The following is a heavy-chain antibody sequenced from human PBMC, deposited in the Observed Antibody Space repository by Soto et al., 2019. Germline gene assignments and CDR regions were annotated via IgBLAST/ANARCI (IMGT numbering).Heavy chain of an antibody. Sequence: PGESLKISCKGSGYSFTSYWIGWVRQMPGKGLEWMGIIYPGDSDTRYSPSFQGQVTISADKSISTAYLQWSSLKASDTAMYYCARLTVLMHRPTSDYYGMDVWGQGTTVTVSS. CDR3: ARLTVLMHRPTSDYYGMDV. J-gene: IGHJ6*02. D-gene: IGHD2-8*01. CDR1: GYSFTSYW. CDR2: IYPGDSDT. V-gene: IGHV5-51*01.